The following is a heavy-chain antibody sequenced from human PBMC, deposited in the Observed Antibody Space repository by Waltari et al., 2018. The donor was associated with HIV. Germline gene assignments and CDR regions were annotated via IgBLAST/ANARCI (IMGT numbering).Heavy chain of an antibody. Sequence: EVQLVESGGGLVKPGGSLRLSCAASGFTFSTYSMNWVRQAPGKGLEGVSYMSRSSDYIYYADSLKGRFTISRDNAKNSLYLQMDSLRAEDTAVYYCARFTTGGWTDFWGQGTLVTVSS. V-gene: IGHV3-21*01. CDR1: GFTFSTYS. CDR2: MSRSSDYI. D-gene: IGHD6-19*01. J-gene: IGHJ4*02. CDR3: ARFTTGGWTDF.